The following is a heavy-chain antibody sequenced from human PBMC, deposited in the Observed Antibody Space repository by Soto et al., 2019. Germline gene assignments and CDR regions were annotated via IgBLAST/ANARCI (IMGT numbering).Heavy chain of an antibody. CDR2: INPRNGNT. Sequence: QVQLVQSGAEVKKPGASVKVSCKASGYGFIDYYLHWMRQAPGQGLEWMGWINPRNGNTNYAHNFQDRVTLTRDASITTAYMELSRLTSDDTAMYFCTRGPSSGAFDYWGQGSLVTVSS. V-gene: IGHV1-2*02. CDR1: GYGFIDYY. CDR3: TRGPSSGAFDY. D-gene: IGHD3-22*01. J-gene: IGHJ4*02.